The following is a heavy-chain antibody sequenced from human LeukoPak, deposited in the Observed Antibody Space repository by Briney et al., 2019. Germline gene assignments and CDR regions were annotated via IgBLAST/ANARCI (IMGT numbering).Heavy chain of an antibody. J-gene: IGHJ4*02. CDR2: SSSSGTTI. CDR3: ARRRDFIDY. CDR1: GFTLSDYY. D-gene: IGHD3/OR15-3a*01. V-gene: IGHV3-11*01. Sequence: NTGGSLRLSCAASGFTLSDYYMSWIRQAPGKGLEWVSYSSSSGTTIYYADSVKGRFAISRDNAKNSLYLQMNSLSAEDTAVYYCARRRDFIDYWGQGTLVTVSS.